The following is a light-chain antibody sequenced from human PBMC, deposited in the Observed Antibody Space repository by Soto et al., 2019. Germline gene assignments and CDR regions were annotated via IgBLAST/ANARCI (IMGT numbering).Light chain of an antibody. CDR1: QSISSW. CDR3: QQYNSYSRT. V-gene: IGKV1-5*01. Sequence: DIQMTQSPSTLSVSVGDRVTITCRASQSISSWLAWYQQKPGKAPKLLIYDASSLESGVPSRFSGSGAGTEFTLPISSMQPDDFATYYCQQYNSYSRTFGQGTKVEIK. J-gene: IGKJ1*01. CDR2: DAS.